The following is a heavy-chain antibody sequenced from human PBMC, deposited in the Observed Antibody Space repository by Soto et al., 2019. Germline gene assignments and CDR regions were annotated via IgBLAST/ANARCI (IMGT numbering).Heavy chain of an antibody. CDR3: AKALLGGSWSYVSAFDI. CDR2: ISGSGGST. CDR1: GFTFSSYA. J-gene: IGHJ3*02. Sequence: EVQLLESGGGLVQPGGSLRLSCAASGFTFSSYAMSWVRQAPGKGLEWVSAISGSGGSTYYADSVKGRLSISRDNSKNSLYLQMNSLRAEDTAVYYCAKALLGGSWSYVSAFDIWGQGTMVTVSS. V-gene: IGHV3-23*01. D-gene: IGHD3-10*01.